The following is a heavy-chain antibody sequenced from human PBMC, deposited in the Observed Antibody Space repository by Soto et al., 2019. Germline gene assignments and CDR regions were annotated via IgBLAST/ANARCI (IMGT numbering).Heavy chain of an antibody. Sequence: PSETLSLTCTVSGGSISSYYWSWIRQPPGKGLEWIGYIYYSGSTNYNPSLKSRVTISVDTSKNQFSLKVSSVTAADTAVYYCARDPSGTYYLDSWGQGTLVTVSS. CDR2: IYYSGST. V-gene: IGHV4-59*01. CDR1: GGSISSYY. J-gene: IGHJ4*02. D-gene: IGHD1-26*01. CDR3: ARDPSGTYYLDS.